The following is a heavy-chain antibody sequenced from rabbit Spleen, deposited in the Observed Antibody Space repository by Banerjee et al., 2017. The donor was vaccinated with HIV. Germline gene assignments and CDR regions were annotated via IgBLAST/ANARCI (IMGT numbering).Heavy chain of an antibody. CDR3: ARDAGTSFSTYGMDL. Sequence: QSLEEPGGDLVKPGASLTLTCIASGVSFSGNSYMCWVRQAPGKGLEWVACAYAGSSDSTYSATWAKGRFTISKTSSTTVTLQMTSLTAADTATYFCARDAGTSFSTYGMDLWGQGTLVTVS. CDR1: GVSFSGNSY. J-gene: IGHJ6*01. D-gene: IGHD8-1*01. V-gene: IGHV1S40*01. CDR2: AYAGSSDST.